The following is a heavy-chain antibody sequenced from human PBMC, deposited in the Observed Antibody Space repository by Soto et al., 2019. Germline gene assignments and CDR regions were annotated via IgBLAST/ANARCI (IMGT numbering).Heavy chain of an antibody. CDR1: GFTVSSNY. CDR3: ARARDPMEWSSTSCDTAFDI. CDR2: IYSGGST. J-gene: IGHJ3*02. D-gene: IGHD2-2*02. V-gene: IGHV3-53*01. Sequence: GGSLRLSCAASGFTVSSNYMSWVRQAPGKGLEWVSVIYSGGSTYYADSVKGRFTISRDNSKNTLYLQMNSLSAEDTAVYYCARARDPMEWSSTSCDTAFDIWGQGTMVTVSS.